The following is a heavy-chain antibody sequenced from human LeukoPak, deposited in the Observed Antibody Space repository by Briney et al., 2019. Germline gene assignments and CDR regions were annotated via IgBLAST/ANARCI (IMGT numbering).Heavy chain of an antibody. CDR2: INPNSGGT. Sequence: ASVKVSCKASGYTLTGYYMHWVRQAPGQGLEWMGRINPNSGGTNYAQKFQGRVTMTRDTSISTAYMELSRLRSDDTAVYYCARDRYGSGIGWFDPWGQGTLVTVSS. D-gene: IGHD3-10*01. CDR3: ARDRYGSGIGWFDP. J-gene: IGHJ5*02. CDR1: GYTLTGYY. V-gene: IGHV1-2*06.